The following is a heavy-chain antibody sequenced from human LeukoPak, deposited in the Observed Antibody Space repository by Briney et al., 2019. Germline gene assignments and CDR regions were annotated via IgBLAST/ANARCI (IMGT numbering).Heavy chain of an antibody. CDR2: IRSKAYGGTT. J-gene: IGHJ4*02. D-gene: IGHD6-19*01. CDR3: TGGRGWYSPDY. Sequence: GGSLRLSCTTSGFTFGDYAMSWVRQAPGKGLEWVGFIRSKAYGGTTQYAASVKGRFTISRDDSKSIAYLQMSSLKTEDTAVYYCTGGRGWYSPDYWGQGTLVTVSS. V-gene: IGHV3-49*04. CDR1: GFTFGDYA.